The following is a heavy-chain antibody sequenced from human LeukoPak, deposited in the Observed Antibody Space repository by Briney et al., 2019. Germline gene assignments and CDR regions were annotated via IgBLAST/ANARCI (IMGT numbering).Heavy chain of an antibody. V-gene: IGHV3-48*02. CDR3: SSESRY. D-gene: IGHD3-22*01. Sequence: GGSLRLSCAASGFTFSDYSMNWVRQAPGKGLEWVSWITSSSDSIYYADSVKGRFTVSRDNAKNSLYLQMNSLRDEDTAVYYCSSESRYWGQGTLVIVSS. J-gene: IGHJ4*02. CDR2: ITSSSDSI. CDR1: GFTFSDYS.